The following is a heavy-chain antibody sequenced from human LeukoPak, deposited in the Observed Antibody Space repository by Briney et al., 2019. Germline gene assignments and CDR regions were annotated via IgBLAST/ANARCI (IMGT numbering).Heavy chain of an antibody. V-gene: IGHV4-59*08. D-gene: IGHD3-16*01. CDR2: ISHSGST. Sequence: SETLSLPCTVSGGSISNYYWNWIRQFPGKGLEWIGYISHSGSTNYNPSLESRVNISVDTFKNQFSLKLSSVTAADTAVYYCARGVGEFDYWGQGTLVTVSS. CDR1: GGSISNYY. CDR3: ARGVGEFDY. J-gene: IGHJ4*02.